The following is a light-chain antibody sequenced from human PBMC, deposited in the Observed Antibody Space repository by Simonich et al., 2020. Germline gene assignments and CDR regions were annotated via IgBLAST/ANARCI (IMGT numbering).Light chain of an antibody. V-gene: IGKV1-13*02. J-gene: IGKJ4*01. Sequence: IQLTQSPFSLSASLETRVTITCQEIQCISSALAWYHHKPGKDHKLLIYDASSLESGVPSRFSASGSGTDFTLTISSLQPEDFATYYCQQFNSYPLTFGGGTKVEIK. CDR3: QQFNSYPLT. CDR2: DAS. CDR1: QCISSA.